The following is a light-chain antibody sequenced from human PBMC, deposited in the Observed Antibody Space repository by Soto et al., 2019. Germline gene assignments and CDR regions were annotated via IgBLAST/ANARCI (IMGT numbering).Light chain of an antibody. CDR1: QSVSSSY. J-gene: IGKJ2*01. Sequence: ESVLTQSPGTLSLSPGERATLSCRASQSVSSSYLAWYQQKPGQAPRHLIYAASTRATGIPDRFSGSGSGTDFTLTISRREPEDFAVYFCQLYGSSPPRYTFGQGTKLEI. CDR2: AAS. CDR3: QLYGSSPPRYT. V-gene: IGKV3-20*01.